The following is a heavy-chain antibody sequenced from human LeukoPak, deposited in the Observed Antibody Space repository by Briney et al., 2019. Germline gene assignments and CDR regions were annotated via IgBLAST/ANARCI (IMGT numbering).Heavy chain of an antibody. Sequence: PGGSLRPSCVASGFTFSDYYMAWIRQAPGKGLEWISYISNGGSSIYYADSVQGRFTISRDNAKNLVYLQMNSLRAEDTAVYYCARERATFDFWSPYYSYWGQGTLVTVSS. CDR3: ARERATFDFWSPYYSY. J-gene: IGHJ4*02. V-gene: IGHV3-11*01. D-gene: IGHD3-3*01. CDR2: ISNGGSSI. CDR1: GFTFSDYY.